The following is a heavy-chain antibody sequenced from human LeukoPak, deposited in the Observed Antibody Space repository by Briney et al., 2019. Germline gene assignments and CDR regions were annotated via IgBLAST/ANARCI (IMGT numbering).Heavy chain of an antibody. V-gene: IGHV4-59*01. Sequence: PSETLSLTRTVSGGSISSYYWSWIRQPPGEGLEWIGYIYYSGSTNYNPSLKSRVTISVDTSKNQFSLKLSSVTAADTAVYYCARDGYYYDSSGAFDIWGQGTMVTVSS. CDR3: ARDGYYYDSSGAFDI. J-gene: IGHJ3*02. CDR1: GGSISSYY. D-gene: IGHD3-22*01. CDR2: IYYSGST.